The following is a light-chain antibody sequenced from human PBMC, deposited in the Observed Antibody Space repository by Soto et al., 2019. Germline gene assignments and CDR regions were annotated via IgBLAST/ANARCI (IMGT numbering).Light chain of an antibody. V-gene: IGLV1-40*01. CDR1: SSNIGAGYD. CDR3: QSYDSSLSGSWV. CDR2: GNS. J-gene: IGLJ3*02. Sequence: QSVLPQPPSVSGAPGQRVTISCTGSSSNIGAGYDVHWYQQLPGTAPKLLIYGNSNRPSGVPDRFSGSKSGTSASLAITGLRAEDEADYYCQSYDSSLSGSWVFGGGTKLTVL.